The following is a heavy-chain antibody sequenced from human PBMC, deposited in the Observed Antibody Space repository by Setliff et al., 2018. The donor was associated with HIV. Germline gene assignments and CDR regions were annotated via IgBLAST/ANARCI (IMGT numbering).Heavy chain of an antibody. J-gene: IGHJ4*02. CDR3: ATYYIAVAGTFPY. CDR1: GGSLSGYH. CDR2: IYHSGST. Sequence: SETLSLTCAVYGGSLSGYHWSWIRQSPEKGLEWIGEIYHSGSTNYNPSLRSRVTITVDETKKQFSLKLSSVTAADAAVYDCATYYIAVAGTFPYWGQGTLVTVSS. D-gene: IGHD6-19*01. V-gene: IGHV4-34*01.